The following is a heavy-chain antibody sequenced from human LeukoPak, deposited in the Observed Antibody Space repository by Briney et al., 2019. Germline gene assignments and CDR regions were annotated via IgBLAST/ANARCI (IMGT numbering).Heavy chain of an antibody. CDR1: GFTFSSYE. D-gene: IGHD5-18*01. CDR3: ARARVGSYGPYDY. Sequence: GGSLRPSCAASGFTFSSYEMNWVRQAPGKGLEWVSYISSSGSTIYYAGSVKGRFTISRDNAKNSLYLQMNSLRAEDTAVYYCARARVGSYGPYDYWGQGTLVTVSS. V-gene: IGHV3-48*03. J-gene: IGHJ4*02. CDR2: ISSSGSTI.